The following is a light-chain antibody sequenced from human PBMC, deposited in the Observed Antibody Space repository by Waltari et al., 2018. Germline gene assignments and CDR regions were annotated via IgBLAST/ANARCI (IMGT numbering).Light chain of an antibody. V-gene: IGKV2-28*01. CDR3: MQGLQTPT. Sequence: DIVMTQSPLSLPVTPGEPASISCRSSQSLLYSDGYNYLAWYLQKPGQSPQLLIYLASNRAPGVPDRFSGGGSGTEFTRKISRVERGDVGLYYCMQGLQTPTFGQGTRVELK. J-gene: IGKJ1*01. CDR1: QSLLYSDGYNY. CDR2: LAS.